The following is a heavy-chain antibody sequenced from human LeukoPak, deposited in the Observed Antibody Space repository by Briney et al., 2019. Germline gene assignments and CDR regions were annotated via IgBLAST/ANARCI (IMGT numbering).Heavy chain of an antibody. Sequence: PGGSLRLSCAASGFTFSTYSMNWVRQAPGKGLEWVSSISSSSYIFYADSVKGRSTISRDNAKNSLYLQMKSLRAEDTAVYYCAGRTGSGWYELYYGMDVWGQGTTVTVSS. D-gene: IGHD6-19*01. J-gene: IGHJ6*02. CDR2: ISSSSYI. CDR3: AGRTGSGWYELYYGMDV. V-gene: IGHV3-21*01. CDR1: GFTFSTYS.